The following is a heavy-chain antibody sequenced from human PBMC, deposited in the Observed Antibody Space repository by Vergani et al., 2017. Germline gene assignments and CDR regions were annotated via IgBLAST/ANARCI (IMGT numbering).Heavy chain of an antibody. V-gene: IGHV4-61*10. D-gene: IGHD6-19*01. Sequence: QVQLQESGPGLVKPSETLSLTCTVSGASVSSSSYYWNWIRQPAGKGLEFIGYILYSGSAKYTPSLKSRVTISVDTSKNQFSLKVSSVTAADTAVYYCARDYNGWSYFDYWGQGTLVTVSS. J-gene: IGHJ4*02. CDR2: ILYSGSA. CDR3: ARDYNGWSYFDY. CDR1: GASVSSSSYY.